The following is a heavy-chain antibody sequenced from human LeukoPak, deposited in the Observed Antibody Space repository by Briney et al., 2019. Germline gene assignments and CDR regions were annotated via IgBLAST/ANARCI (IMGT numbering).Heavy chain of an antibody. Sequence: GGSLRLSCAASGFTFSSYAMHWVRQAPGKGLEWVAVISYDGSNKYYADSVKGRFTISRDNSKNTLYLQMNSLRAEDTAVYYCARSNLDWDYYYGMDVWGQGTTVTVSS. J-gene: IGHJ6*02. V-gene: IGHV3-30-3*01. CDR1: GFTFSSYA. D-gene: IGHD3/OR15-3a*01. CDR2: ISYDGSNK. CDR3: ARSNLDWDYYYGMDV.